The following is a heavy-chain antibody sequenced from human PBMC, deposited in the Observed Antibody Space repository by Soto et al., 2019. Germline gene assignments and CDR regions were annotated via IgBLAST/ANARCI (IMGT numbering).Heavy chain of an antibody. D-gene: IGHD3-22*01. J-gene: IGHJ4*02. CDR3: ARSTYYYDSSEV. CDR2: ISYDGSNK. V-gene: IGHV3-30-3*01. CDR1: GFTFSSYA. Sequence: ESGGGVVQPGRSLRLSCAASGFTFSSYAMHWVRQAPGKGLEWVAVISYDGSNKYYADSVKGRFTISRDNSKNTLYLQMNSLRAEDTAVYYCARSTYYYDSSEVWGQGTLVTVSS.